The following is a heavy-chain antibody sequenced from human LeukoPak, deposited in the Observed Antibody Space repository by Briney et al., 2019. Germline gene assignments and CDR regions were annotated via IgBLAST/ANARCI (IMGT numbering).Heavy chain of an antibody. CDR2: IYHSGST. CDR3: ARLYFNTDDYGDY. V-gene: IGHV4-4*02. CDR1: GGSISSSNW. Sequence: KPSETLSLTCAVSGGSISSSNWWSWVRPPPGKGLEWIGEIYHSGSTNYNPSLKSRVTISVDKSKNQFSLKLSSVTAADTAVYYCARLYFNTDDYGDYWGQGTLVTVSS. D-gene: IGHD2-15*01. J-gene: IGHJ4*02.